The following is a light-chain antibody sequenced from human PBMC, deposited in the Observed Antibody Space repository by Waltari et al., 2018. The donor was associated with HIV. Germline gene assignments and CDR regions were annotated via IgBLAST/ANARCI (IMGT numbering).Light chain of an antibody. CDR2: GNS. Sequence: QSVLTQPPSVSGAPGQKVTISCTGSSSNIGAGYDVHWYQQLPGTAPKLLIYGNSNRPSGVPDRFSRSKSGPSASLAITGLQAEDEADYYCQSYDSSLSGSSVFGTGTKVTVL. V-gene: IGLV1-40*01. CDR3: QSYDSSLSGSSV. CDR1: SSNIGAGYD. J-gene: IGLJ1*01.